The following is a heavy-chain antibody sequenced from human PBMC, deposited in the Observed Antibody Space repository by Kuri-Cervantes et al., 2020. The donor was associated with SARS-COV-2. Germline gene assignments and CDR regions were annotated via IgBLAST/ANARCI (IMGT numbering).Heavy chain of an antibody. V-gene: IGHV3-15*01. J-gene: IGHJ6*03. CDR1: GFTFSSYG. CDR2: IKSKTDGGTT. D-gene: IGHD1-20*01. Sequence: GESLKISCAASGFTFSSYGMHWVRQAPGKGLEWVGRIKSKTDGGTTDYAAPVKGRFTISRDDSKNTLYLQMNSLKTEDTAVYYCITDSITGPIMDVWGKGTTVTVSS. CDR3: ITDSITGPIMDV.